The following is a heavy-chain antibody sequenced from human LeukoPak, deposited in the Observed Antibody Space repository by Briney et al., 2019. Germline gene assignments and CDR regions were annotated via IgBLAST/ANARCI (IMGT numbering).Heavy chain of an antibody. CDR2: MNPNRGNT. J-gene: IGHJ4*02. CDR1: GYTFTSYD. Sequence: ASVQFSCKASGYTFTSYDINWVGQATGQGLEWMGWMNPNRGNTVYAQKFHGRVTMTRHTSIRTAHIALSSLTSEATAVHYSARGEEVGATVYYWGQGTLVTVSS. CDR3: ARGEEVGATVYY. D-gene: IGHD1-26*01. V-gene: IGHV1-8*01.